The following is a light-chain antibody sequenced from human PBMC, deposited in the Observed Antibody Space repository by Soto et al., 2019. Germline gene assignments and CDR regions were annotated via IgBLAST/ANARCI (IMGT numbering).Light chain of an antibody. CDR2: AAS. Sequence: DIQMTQSPSSLSASVGDRVTITCRASQSISTFVNWYQQKPGKAPKLLIFAASNLQSGVPSRFSGGGSGTDFTLTITNLQPEDFATYYCQQSYNTPPITCGQGTRLEIK. V-gene: IGKV1-39*01. CDR1: QSISTF. CDR3: QQSYNTPPIT. J-gene: IGKJ5*01.